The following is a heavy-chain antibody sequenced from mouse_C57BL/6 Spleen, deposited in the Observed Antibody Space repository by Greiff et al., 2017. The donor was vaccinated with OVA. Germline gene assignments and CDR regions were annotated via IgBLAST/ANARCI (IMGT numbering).Heavy chain of an antibody. Sequence: VQRVESGPELVKPGASVKISCKASGYAFSSSWMNWVKQRPGKGLEWIGRIYPGDGDTNYNGKFKGKATLTADKSSSTAYMQLSSLTSEDSAVYFCARGLTGLDYWGQGTTLTVSS. V-gene: IGHV1-82*01. D-gene: IGHD4-1*01. CDR1: GYAFSSSW. CDR2: IYPGDGDT. CDR3: ARGLTGLDY. J-gene: IGHJ2*01.